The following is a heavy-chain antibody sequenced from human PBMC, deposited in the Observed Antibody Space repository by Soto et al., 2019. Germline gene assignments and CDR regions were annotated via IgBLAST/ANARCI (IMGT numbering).Heavy chain of an antibody. Sequence: SVKVSCKASGFTFTSSAMQWVRQARGQRLEWIGWIVVGSGNTNYAQKFQERVTITRDMSTSTAYMELSSLRSEDTAVYYCAAGLYGSGSYYTDFDYWGQGTLVTVSS. D-gene: IGHD3-10*01. J-gene: IGHJ4*02. V-gene: IGHV1-58*02. CDR1: GFTFTSSA. CDR2: IVVGSGNT. CDR3: AAGLYGSGSYYTDFDY.